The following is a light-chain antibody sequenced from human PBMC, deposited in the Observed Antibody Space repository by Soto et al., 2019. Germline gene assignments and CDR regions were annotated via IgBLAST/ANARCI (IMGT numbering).Light chain of an antibody. Sequence: EIVLTQSPGTLSLSPGERATLSCRASQSVSSSLLAWYQQKPGQAPRLLIYGASSRATGIPERFSGSGSGTDFTLSISRREPEIVAVYYCQQYGRSPLTFGGGTKVEI. J-gene: IGKJ4*01. V-gene: IGKV3-20*01. CDR1: QSVSSSL. CDR2: GAS. CDR3: QQYGRSPLT.